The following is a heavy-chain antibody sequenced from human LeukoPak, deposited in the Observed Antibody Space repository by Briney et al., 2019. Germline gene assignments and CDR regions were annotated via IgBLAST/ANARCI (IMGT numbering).Heavy chain of an antibody. J-gene: IGHJ3*02. CDR3: AREGQLVLYGGYYLRPAYAFDI. Sequence: GGSLRLSCAASGFTFSNYWMSWVRQAPGKGLEWVAIIKQDGSEKYCVDSVKGRFTISRDNTKNSLYLQMNSLRAEDTAVYYCAREGQLVLYGGYYLRPAYAFDIWGQGTMVTVSS. D-gene: IGHD3-22*01. V-gene: IGHV3-7*01. CDR2: IKQDGSEK. CDR1: GFTFSNYW.